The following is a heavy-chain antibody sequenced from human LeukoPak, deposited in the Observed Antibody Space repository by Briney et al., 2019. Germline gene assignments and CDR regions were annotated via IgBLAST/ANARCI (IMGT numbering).Heavy chain of an antibody. V-gene: IGHV1-46*01. J-gene: IGHJ4*02. Sequence: ASVKVSCKASGYTFTSYYMHWVRQAPGHGLEWMGIINPSGGSTSYAQKFQGRVTVTRDTSTSTVYMELSSLRSEDTAVHYCARVVLGATDYFDYWGQGTLVTVSS. D-gene: IGHD1-26*01. CDR3: ARVVLGATDYFDY. CDR1: GYTFTSYY. CDR2: INPSGGST.